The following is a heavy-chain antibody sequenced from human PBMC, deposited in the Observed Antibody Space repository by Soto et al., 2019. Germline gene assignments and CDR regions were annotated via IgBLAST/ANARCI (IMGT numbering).Heavy chain of an antibody. J-gene: IGHJ4*02. CDR3: ARGYSGYDYSGNYFDY. V-gene: IGHV1-18*01. CDR1: GYTFTSYG. D-gene: IGHD5-12*01. CDR2: ISPYNGNT. Sequence: ASVKVSCKASGYTFTSYGISWVRQAPGQGLEWMGWISPYNGNTNYAQKLQGRVTMTTDTSTSTAYMELSSLRSEDTAVYYCARGYSGYDYSGNYFDYWGQGTLVTVSS.